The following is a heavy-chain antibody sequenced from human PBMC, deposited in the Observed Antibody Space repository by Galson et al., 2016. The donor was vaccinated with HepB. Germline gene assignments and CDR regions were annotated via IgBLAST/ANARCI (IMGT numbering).Heavy chain of an antibody. D-gene: IGHD3-3*01. V-gene: IGHV2-5*02. J-gene: IGHJ5*02. Sequence: VKPTQTLTLTCTFSGFSLSTSGVGVGWIRQPPGKALEWLALIYWDDDKRYSPSLKSRLTITKDTSKNQVVLTMTNMDPVDTATYYCARTGITIFGVVIISNWFDPCGQGTLVTVSS. CDR3: ARTGITIFGVVIISNWFDP. CDR1: GFSLSTSGVG. CDR2: IYWDDDK.